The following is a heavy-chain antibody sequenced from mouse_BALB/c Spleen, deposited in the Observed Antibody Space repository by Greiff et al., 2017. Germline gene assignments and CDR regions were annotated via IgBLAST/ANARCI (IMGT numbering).Heavy chain of an antibody. CDR1: GFSLTSYG. V-gene: IGHV2-3*01. J-gene: IGHJ4*01. CDR2: IWGDGST. CDR3: AKGLRRYYAMDY. Sequence: QVTLKESGPGLVAPSQSLSITCTVSGFSLTSYGVSWVRQPPGKGLEWLGVIWGDGSTNYHSALISRLSISKDNSKSQVFLKLNSLQTDDTATYYCAKGLRRYYAMDYWGQGTSVTVSS. D-gene: IGHD2-2*01.